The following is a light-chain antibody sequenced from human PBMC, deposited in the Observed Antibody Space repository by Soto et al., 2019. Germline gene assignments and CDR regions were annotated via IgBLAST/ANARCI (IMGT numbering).Light chain of an antibody. V-gene: IGKV1-33*01. CDR3: QQYDNLPVT. J-gene: IGKJ3*01. CDR2: AAS. Sequence: DIQMIQSPSSLSAFVGDRVTITCQASQDISTYVNWYQQKPGKTPNLLIYAASNLETRVPSRFSGSGSGTKFTLTISRLQSEDIGTYYCQQYDNLPVTFGPGTKVNVK. CDR1: QDISTY.